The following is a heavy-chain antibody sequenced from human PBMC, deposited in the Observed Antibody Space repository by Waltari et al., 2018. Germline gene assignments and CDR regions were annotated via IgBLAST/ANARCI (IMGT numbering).Heavy chain of an antibody. CDR2: VRGDGKS. CDR3: ARDRGRGLYLDT. V-gene: IGHV4-4*02. Sequence: QLQLQESGPGLVKPSGTLSLICAVSGDSMRTSDYWSWVRQPPGKGLGWMGQVRGDGKSNYNPSFASRVTMSLDTSTYHFALKLTSATAADTALYYCARDRGRGLYLDTWGQGTLVTVSP. CDR1: GDSMRTSDY. J-gene: IGHJ4*02. D-gene: IGHD1-1*01.